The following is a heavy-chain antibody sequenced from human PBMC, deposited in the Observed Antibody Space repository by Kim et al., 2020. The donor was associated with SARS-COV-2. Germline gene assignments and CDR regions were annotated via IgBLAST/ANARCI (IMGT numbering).Heavy chain of an antibody. J-gene: IGHJ5*02. CDR3: AKDQTAADSIPWFDP. CDR2: ISGSGGST. Sequence: GGSLRLSCAASGFTFSSYAMSWVRQAPGKGLEWVSAISGSGGSTYYADSVKGRFTISRDNSKNTLYLQMNSLRAEDTAVYYCAKDQTAADSIPWFDPWGQGTLVTVSS. CDR1: GFTFSSYA. D-gene: IGHD6-13*01. V-gene: IGHV3-23*01.